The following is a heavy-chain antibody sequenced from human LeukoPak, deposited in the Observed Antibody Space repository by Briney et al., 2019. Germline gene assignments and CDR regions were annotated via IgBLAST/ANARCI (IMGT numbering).Heavy chain of an antibody. J-gene: IGHJ4*02. CDR2: IYYSGST. CDR3: AREIPYDYVWGSYRAFDY. CDR1: GASISSYY. Sequence: SETLSLTCTVSGASISSYYWSWIRQPPGKGLEWIGYIYYSGSTNYNPSLKSRVTISVDTSKNQFSLKLSSVTAADTAVYYCAREIPYDYVWGSYRAFDYWGQGTLVTVSS. D-gene: IGHD3-16*02. V-gene: IGHV4-59*01.